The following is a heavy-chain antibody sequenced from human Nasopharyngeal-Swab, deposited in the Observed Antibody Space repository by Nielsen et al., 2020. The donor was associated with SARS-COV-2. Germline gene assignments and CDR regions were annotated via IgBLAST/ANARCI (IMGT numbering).Heavy chain of an antibody. CDR3: ARDGQRNCSGGSCYHYYYYGMDV. V-gene: IGHV3-48*04. CDR2: ISSSSSTI. Sequence: GGSLRLSCAASGFTFSSHSMTWVRQAPGKGLEWVSYISSSSSTIYYADSVKGRFTISRDNAKNSLYLQMNSLRAEDTAVYYCARDGQRNCSGGSCYHYYYYGMDVWGQGTTVTVSS. J-gene: IGHJ6*02. D-gene: IGHD2-15*01. CDR1: GFTFSSHS.